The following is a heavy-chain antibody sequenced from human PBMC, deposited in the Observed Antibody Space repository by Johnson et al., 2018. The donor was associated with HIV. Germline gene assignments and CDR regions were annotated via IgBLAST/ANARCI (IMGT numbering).Heavy chain of an antibody. CDR3: SGGKWGVGANAFDV. CDR1: GFTFSSYA. J-gene: IGHJ3*01. CDR2: ISSGGGSI. Sequence: QVKLVESGGGLVQPGGSLRLSCAASGFTFSSYAMHWVRQAPGKGLEYVSAISSGGGSILYADSVKDRFTISRDNAQNSLFLQMNSLRAEDTAVYYCSGGKWGVGANAFDVWGQGTMVTVSS. D-gene: IGHD1-26*01. V-gene: IGHV3-64*04.